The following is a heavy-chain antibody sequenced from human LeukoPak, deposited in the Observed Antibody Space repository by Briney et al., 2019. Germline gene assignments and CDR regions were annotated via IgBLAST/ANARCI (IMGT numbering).Heavy chain of an antibody. Sequence: SETLSLTCTVSGGSISSYCWSWIRQPAGKGLEWIGRIYTSGSINYNPSLKSRVTMSVDTSKNQFSLKLSSVTAADTAVYYCARIVVGSSWYYYFDYWGQGTLVTVSS. J-gene: IGHJ4*02. CDR2: IYTSGSI. D-gene: IGHD6-13*01. V-gene: IGHV4-4*07. CDR1: GGSISSYC. CDR3: ARIVVGSSWYYYFDY.